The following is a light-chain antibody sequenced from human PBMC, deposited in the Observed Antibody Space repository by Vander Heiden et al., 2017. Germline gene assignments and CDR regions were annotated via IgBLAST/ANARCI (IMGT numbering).Light chain of an antibody. Sequence: QSALTQPASVSGSPGQSITISCTGTSSDVGGYNYFSWYQQHPGKAPKLMIYEVSNRPSGVSNRFSGSKSGNTASLTISGLQAEDEADYYCSSYTSSSTLAVVFGGGTKLTVL. CDR2: EVS. V-gene: IGLV2-14*01. J-gene: IGLJ2*01. CDR1: SSDVGGYNY. CDR3: SSYTSSSTLAVV.